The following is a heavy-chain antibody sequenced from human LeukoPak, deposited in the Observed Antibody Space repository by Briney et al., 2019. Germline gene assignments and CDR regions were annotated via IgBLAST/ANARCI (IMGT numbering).Heavy chain of an antibody. J-gene: IGHJ4*02. Sequence: SQTLSLTCAVSGGSISSGGYSWSWIRQPPGKGLEWIGYIYHSGSTYYNPSLKSRVTISVDGSKNQFSLKLSSVTAADTAVYYCARDSGSGSKYYFDYWGQGTLVTVSS. CDR3: ARDSGSGSKYYFDY. V-gene: IGHV4-30-2*01. CDR1: GGSISSGGYS. D-gene: IGHD3-10*01. CDR2: IYHSGST.